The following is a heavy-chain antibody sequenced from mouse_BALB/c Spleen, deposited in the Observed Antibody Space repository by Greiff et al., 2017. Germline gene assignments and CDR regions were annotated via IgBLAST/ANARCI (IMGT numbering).Heavy chain of an antibody. V-gene: IGHV3-6*02. J-gene: IGHJ4*01. CDR2: ISYDGSN. CDR3: AREMDYYGNYYAMDY. Sequence: EVQRVESGPGLVKPSQSLSLTCSVTGYSITSGYYWNWIRQFPGNKLEWMGYISYDGSNNYNPSLKNRISITRDTSKNQFFLKLNSVTTEDTATYYCAREMDYYGNYYAMDYWGQGTSVTVSS. D-gene: IGHD2-1*01. CDR1: GYSITSGYY.